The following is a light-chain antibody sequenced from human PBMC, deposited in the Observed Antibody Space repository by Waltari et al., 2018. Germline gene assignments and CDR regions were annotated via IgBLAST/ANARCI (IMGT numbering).Light chain of an antibody. CDR3: QQHDNLPLA. V-gene: IGKV1-33*01. CDR1: QDISNY. CDR2: AAS. Sequence: EIQMTQSPSSLPTSVGDRVTITCQTSQDISNYLNWYQKKPGKAPKLLIYAASNLETGVPSRFSGSGSGTNFTFTISSLQPEDIATYYCQQHDNLPLAFGGGTKVEIK. J-gene: IGKJ4*01.